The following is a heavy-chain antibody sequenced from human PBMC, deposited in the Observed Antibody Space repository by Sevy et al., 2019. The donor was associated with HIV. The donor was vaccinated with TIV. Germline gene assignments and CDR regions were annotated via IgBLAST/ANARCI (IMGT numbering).Heavy chain of an antibody. CDR2: IKQDGSDK. D-gene: IGHD1-26*01. J-gene: IGHJ4*02. CDR1: GFTLSNYW. V-gene: IGHV3-7*01. CDR3: ARDLYSGSYYENY. Sequence: GGSLRLSCAASGFTLSNYWMSWVRQAPGKGLEWVANIKQDGSDKYYVDSVKGRFTISRDNAKNSLYLQMNSLRAEDTAVYYCARDLYSGSYYENYGGQGTLVTVSS.